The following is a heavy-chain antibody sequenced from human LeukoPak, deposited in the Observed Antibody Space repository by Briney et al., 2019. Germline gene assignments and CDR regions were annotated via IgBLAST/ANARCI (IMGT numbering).Heavy chain of an antibody. D-gene: IGHD4-11*01. CDR1: GASISSYY. J-gene: IGHJ5*02. V-gene: IGHV4-59*01. CDR2: IYYSGST. Sequence: PSETLSLTCAVSGASISSYYWSWIRPPPRKGLEWIGYIYYSGSTYSNPSLKSRVTLSVDTSRNQFSLRLNSVTAADTAVYFCARGNDYSNGFMWFDPWGQGTLVTVSS. CDR3: ARGNDYSNGFMWFDP.